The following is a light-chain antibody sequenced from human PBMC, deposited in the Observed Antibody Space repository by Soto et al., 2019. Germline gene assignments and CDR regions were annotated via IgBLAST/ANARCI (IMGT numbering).Light chain of an antibody. CDR3: QQYNDWPLT. CDR2: GAF. V-gene: IGKV3-15*01. J-gene: IGKJ1*01. Sequence: EIVLTQSLCTLSVSPGEGATLSCRAIQSVSSSNLAWYQQKPGQAPSLLIYGAFTRATGVPARFSGTGSGTEFTPTISSLQSEHFAPYYCQQYNDWPLTFGQGTKVDIK. CDR1: QSVSSSN.